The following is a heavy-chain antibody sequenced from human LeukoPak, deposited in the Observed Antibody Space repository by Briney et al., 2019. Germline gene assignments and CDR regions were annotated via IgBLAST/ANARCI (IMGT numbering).Heavy chain of an antibody. CDR1: GFTVSSNY. CDR2: IYSGGST. V-gene: IGHV3-53*01. Sequence: GGSLRLYCAASGFTVSSNYMSWVRQAPGKGLQWGSVIYSGGSTYYADSVKGRFTISRDDSKNTLYLQMNSLRAEDTAVYYCVRDQSGSLGTFDLWGRGTLVTVSS. CDR3: VRDQSGSLGTFDL. J-gene: IGHJ2*01. D-gene: IGHD3-10*01.